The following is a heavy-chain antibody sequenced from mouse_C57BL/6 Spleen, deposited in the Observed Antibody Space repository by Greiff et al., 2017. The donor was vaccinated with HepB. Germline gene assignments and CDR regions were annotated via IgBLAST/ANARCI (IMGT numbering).Heavy chain of an antibody. J-gene: IGHJ2*01. CDR1: GYTFTDYY. V-gene: IGHV1-76*01. CDR2: IYPGSGNT. D-gene: IGHD1-1*01. CDR3: ARARDYYGGFDY. Sequence: VKLMESGAELVRPGASVKLSCKASGYTFTDYYINWVKQRPGQGLEWIARIYPGSGNTYYNEKFKGKATLTAEKSSSTAYMQLSSLASEDSAVYCCARARDYYGGFDYWGQGTTLTVSS.